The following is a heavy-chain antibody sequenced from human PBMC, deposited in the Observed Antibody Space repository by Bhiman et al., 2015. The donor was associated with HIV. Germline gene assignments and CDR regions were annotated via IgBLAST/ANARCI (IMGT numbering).Heavy chain of an antibody. J-gene: IGHJ3*02. V-gene: IGHV3-11*04. CDR2: ISNTGSTI. CDR3: AKDLGESENEEWASDYYDFGSDYPGQDPRGVVGTFDI. Sequence: QVQLVESGGGLVKPGGSLRLSCAASGFNFRDYYMSWIRQTPGKGLEWVSYISNTGSTIYYADSVKGRFTISRENSKNTLYLQMNSLRAEDTAVYYCAKDLGESENEEWASDYYDFGSDYPGQDPRGVVGTFDIWGHGTMVTVSS. D-gene: IGHD3-3*01. CDR1: GFNFRDYY.